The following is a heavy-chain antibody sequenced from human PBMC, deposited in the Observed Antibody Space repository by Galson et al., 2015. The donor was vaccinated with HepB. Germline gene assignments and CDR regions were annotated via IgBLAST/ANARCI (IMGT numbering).Heavy chain of an antibody. CDR3: ATVGADLRASIAARQVAYYFDY. D-gene: IGHD6-6*01. V-gene: IGHV1-24*01. J-gene: IGHJ4*02. CDR1: GYTLTELS. CDR2: FDPEDGET. Sequence: SVKVSCKVSGYTLTELSMHWVRQAPGKGLEWMGGFDPEDGETIYAQKFQGRVTMTEDTSTDTAYMELSSLRSEDTAVYYCATVGADLRASIAARQVAYYFDYWGQGTLVTVSS.